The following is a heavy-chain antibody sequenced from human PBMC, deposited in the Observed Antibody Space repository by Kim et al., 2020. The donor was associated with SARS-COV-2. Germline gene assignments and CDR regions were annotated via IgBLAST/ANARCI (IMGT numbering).Heavy chain of an antibody. CDR1: GFTFSDYG. D-gene: IGHD3-10*01. CDR2: IWYDGGKK. Sequence: GGSLRLSCAASGFTFSDYGMHWVRQAPGKGLEWVAVIWYDGGKKYYADSVKGRFTISRDNSENTLNLQMNSLSVDDTGVYFCARMSGRTTEDPAFDYWG. CDR3: ARMSGRTTEDPAFDY. V-gene: IGHV3-33*01. J-gene: IGHJ4*01.